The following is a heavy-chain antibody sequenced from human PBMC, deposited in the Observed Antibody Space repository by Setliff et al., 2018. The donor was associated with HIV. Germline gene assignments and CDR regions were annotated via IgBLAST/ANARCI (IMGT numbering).Heavy chain of an antibody. Sequence: PSETLSLTCTVSYFSIDNGYYWGWIRQPPGKGLEWIASISHSGNTYYNPSLKSRVSISLDTSKNQFSLKMKSVTAADSAVYYCARFEVTPVTTRDSWGQGTLVTVSS. CDR1: YFSIDNGYY. D-gene: IGHD4-17*01. V-gene: IGHV4-38-2*02. J-gene: IGHJ4*02. CDR2: ISHSGNT. CDR3: ARFEVTPVTTRDS.